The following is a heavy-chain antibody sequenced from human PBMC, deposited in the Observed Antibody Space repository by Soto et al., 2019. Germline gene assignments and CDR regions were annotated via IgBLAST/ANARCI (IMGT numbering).Heavy chain of an antibody. Sequence: GESLKISCKGSGYSFTSYWIGWVRQMPGKGLEWMGIIYPGDSDTRYSPSFQGQVTISADKSISTAYLQWSSLKASDTAMYYCASAYCSSTSCYSQGMDVWGQGTTVTVYS. V-gene: IGHV5-51*01. CDR3: ASAYCSSTSCYSQGMDV. CDR1: GYSFTSYW. J-gene: IGHJ6*02. D-gene: IGHD2-2*01. CDR2: IYPGDSDT.